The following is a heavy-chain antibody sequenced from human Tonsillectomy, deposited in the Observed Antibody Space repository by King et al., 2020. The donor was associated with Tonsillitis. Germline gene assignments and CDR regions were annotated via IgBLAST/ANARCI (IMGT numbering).Heavy chain of an antibody. CDR2: IYPGDSDT. Sequence: VQLVESGAEVKKPGESLKISCKASGYTFRSHWIGWVRQIPGKGLDWMGMIYPGDSDTRYNPSFQGQVTISTDKSISTAYLEWSSLRASDTAMYYCARHPDYACAFDVWGQRKMVTVSP. J-gene: IGHJ3*01. V-gene: IGHV5-51*01. D-gene: IGHD4-17*01. CDR3: ARHPDYACAFDV. CDR1: GYTFRSHW.